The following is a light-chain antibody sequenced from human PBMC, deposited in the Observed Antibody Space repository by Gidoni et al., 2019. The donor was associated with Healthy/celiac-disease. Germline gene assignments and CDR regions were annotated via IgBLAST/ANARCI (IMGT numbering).Light chain of an antibody. CDR2: AAS. J-gene: IGKJ3*01. CDR1: QSISSY. CDR3: QQSYSTPPFT. Sequence: DIQMIQSPSSLSASVGDRVTITCRASQSISSYLNWYQQKPGKAPKLLIYAASSLQSGVPSRFSGSGSGTDFTLTISSLQPEDFATYYCQQSYSTPPFTFGPXTKVDIK. V-gene: IGKV1-39*01.